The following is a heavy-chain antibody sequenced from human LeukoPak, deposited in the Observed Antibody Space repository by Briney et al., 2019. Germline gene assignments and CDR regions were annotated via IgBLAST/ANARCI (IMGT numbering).Heavy chain of an antibody. CDR3: ARDLFTPTVTSLNRDWFDP. D-gene: IGHD4-17*01. V-gene: IGHV3-30*03. CDR1: GFTFSSYG. J-gene: IGHJ5*02. Sequence: GRSLRLSCAASGFTFSSYGMHWVRQAPGKGLEWVAVISYDGSNKYYADSVKGRFTISRDNSKNTLYLQMNSLRAEDTAVYYCARDLFTPTVTSLNRDWFDPWGQGILVTASS. CDR2: ISYDGSNK.